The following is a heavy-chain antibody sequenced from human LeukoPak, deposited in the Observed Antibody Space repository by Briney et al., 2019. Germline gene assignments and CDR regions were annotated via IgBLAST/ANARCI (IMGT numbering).Heavy chain of an antibody. CDR3: AKTLRSGPNI. CDR1: GFTFSSYG. Sequence: GGSLRLSCAASGFTFSSYGMHWVRQAPGKGLEWVAFIRYDGSNKYYADSVKGRFTTPRDNSKNTLYLQMNSLRAEDTAVYYCAKTLRSGPNIWGQGTMVTVSS. V-gene: IGHV3-30*02. D-gene: IGHD3-3*01. J-gene: IGHJ3*02. CDR2: IRYDGSNK.